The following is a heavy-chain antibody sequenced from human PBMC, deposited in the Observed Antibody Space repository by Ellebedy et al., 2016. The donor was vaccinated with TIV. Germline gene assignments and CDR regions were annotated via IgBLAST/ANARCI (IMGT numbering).Heavy chain of an antibody. J-gene: IGHJ4*02. CDR2: INHSGTT. CDR1: GGSFSGYT. V-gene: IGHV4-34*01. Sequence: SETLSLTXAVYGGSFSGYTWTWIRKSPRKGLEWIGEINHSGTTNYNLSLKSRVTISVDTSKNQFSLKLSSVTAADTAVYYCAKSLHFSTSSFFDFWGQGTRVTVSS. CDR3: AKSLHFSTSSFFDF. D-gene: IGHD6-6*01.